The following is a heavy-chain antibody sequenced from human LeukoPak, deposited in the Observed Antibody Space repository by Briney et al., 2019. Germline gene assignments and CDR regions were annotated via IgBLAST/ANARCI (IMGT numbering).Heavy chain of an antibody. D-gene: IGHD5-18*01. V-gene: IGHV6-1*01. CDR3: ARQTAKNVDTARFDS. CDR1: GDSVSSNSAA. CDR2: TYYRSKWYN. J-gene: IGHJ4*02. Sequence: QTLSLTCAISGDSVSSNSAAWNWIRQSPSRGLEWLGRTYYRSKWYNDYAVSVKSRITINPDTSKNQFSLQLNSVTAADTAVYYCARQTAKNVDTARFDSWGQGTLVTVSS.